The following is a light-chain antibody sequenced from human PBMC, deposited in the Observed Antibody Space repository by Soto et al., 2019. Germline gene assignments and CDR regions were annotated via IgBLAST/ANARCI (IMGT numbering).Light chain of an antibody. Sequence: DIQMTQSPSSLSASVGDRVTITCQASDGIGDSLNWYQQKPGKAPKLLIYDASNLETGVPSRFSGGGSGTDFTFTISSLQAEDFATYYCQQYDYLPLTFGGGTKVEIK. CDR1: DGIGDS. V-gene: IGKV1-33*01. J-gene: IGKJ4*01. CDR2: DAS. CDR3: QQYDYLPLT.